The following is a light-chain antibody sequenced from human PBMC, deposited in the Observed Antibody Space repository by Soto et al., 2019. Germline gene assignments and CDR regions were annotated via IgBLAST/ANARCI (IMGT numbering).Light chain of an antibody. CDR3: LQVNSFPLS. CDR1: QGISSY. V-gene: IGKV1-9*01. J-gene: IGKJ4*01. Sequence: IQLTQSPSSLSASVGDRVTINCRASQGISSYLAWYQQKPGKAPKFLIYSASTLQSGLPSRFTGSGSGTDFTLTIASLQPEDFATYYCLQVNSFPLSFCGLNKFEIK. CDR2: SAS.